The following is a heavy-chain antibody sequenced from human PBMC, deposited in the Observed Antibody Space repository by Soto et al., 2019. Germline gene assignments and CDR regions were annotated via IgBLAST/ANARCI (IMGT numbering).Heavy chain of an antibody. Sequence: SETLSLTCTVSGASIISHYWSWIRQSTGKGLEWIGYIYYSGSTNYNPSLKSRVTISVDTSKNQFSLKVTSVTAADTAVYYCVRTGYDSGTYSSFWGQGALVTVSS. CDR3: VRTGYDSGTYSSF. CDR1: GASIISHY. J-gene: IGHJ4*02. D-gene: IGHD3-10*01. V-gene: IGHV4-59*08. CDR2: IYYSGST.